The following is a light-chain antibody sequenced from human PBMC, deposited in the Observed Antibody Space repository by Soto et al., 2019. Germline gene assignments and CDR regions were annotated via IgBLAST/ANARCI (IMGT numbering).Light chain of an antibody. J-gene: IGLJ1*01. CDR1: NIGRKS. V-gene: IGLV3-21*02. CDR2: DDD. Sequence: SYELTQPPSVSVPPGQTATITCGGNNIGRKSVHWYRQKPGQAPVLVVYDDDDRPSGIPERFSGSNSGNTATLTISRVEGGDEADYYCQVWGSTSDHYVFGTGTMVTVL. CDR3: QVWGSTSDHYV.